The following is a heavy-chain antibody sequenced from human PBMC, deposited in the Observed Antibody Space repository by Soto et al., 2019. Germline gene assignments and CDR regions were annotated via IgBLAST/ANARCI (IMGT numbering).Heavy chain of an antibody. CDR3: AREKNQRDYYGSGSYYNLGYFDY. D-gene: IGHD3-10*01. Sequence: SLTRPVSGGSIRSYYWSWIRQPPGEGLGGIGYIYYSGRTNYNPSLKSRVTISVDTSKNKFSLKLSSVTAADTAVYYCAREKNQRDYYGSGSYYNLGYFDYWGQGTLVTVSS. CDR2: IYYSGRT. CDR1: GGSIRSYY. V-gene: IGHV4-59*01. J-gene: IGHJ4*02.